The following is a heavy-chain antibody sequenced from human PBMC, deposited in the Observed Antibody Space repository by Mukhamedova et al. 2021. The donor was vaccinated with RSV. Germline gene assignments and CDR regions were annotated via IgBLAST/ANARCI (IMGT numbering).Heavy chain of an antibody. CDR3: ARGGSDTAMVRPYYYYGMDV. J-gene: IGHJ6*02. CDR2: ISAYNGNT. Sequence: MGWISAYNGNTNYAQKLQGRVIMTTDTSTSTAYMELRSLRSDDTAVYYCARGGSDTAMVRPYYYYGMDVWGQGTTVTVSS. V-gene: IGHV1-18*01. D-gene: IGHD5-18*01.